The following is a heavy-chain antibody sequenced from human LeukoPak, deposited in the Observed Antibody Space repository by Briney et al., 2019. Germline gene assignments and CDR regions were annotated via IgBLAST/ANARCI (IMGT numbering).Heavy chain of an antibody. J-gene: IGHJ4*02. D-gene: IGHD4-23*01. CDR3: TSYGGRTFDY. CDR1: GINFGGYA. CDR2: IRSKLYGETT. V-gene: IGHV3-49*04. Sequence: PGRSLRLSCTASGINFGGYAMSWVRQAPGKGLEWVAFIRSKLYGETTEYAASVKGRFTVSRDDSKSIAYLQMNSLKAGDTGVYYCTSYGGRTFDYWGQGTLVTVSS.